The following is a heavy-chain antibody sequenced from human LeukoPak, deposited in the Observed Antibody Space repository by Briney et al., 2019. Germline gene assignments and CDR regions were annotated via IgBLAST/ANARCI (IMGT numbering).Heavy chain of an antibody. V-gene: IGHV1-2*02. Sequence: ASVKVSCKASGYTFTGYYMHWVRQAPGQGLEWMGWINPDSGGTNYAQKFQGRVTMTRDTSISTAYMELSGLRSDDTAVYYCARASYYDFWSGYDYWGQGTLVTVSS. J-gene: IGHJ4*02. D-gene: IGHD3-3*01. CDR3: ARASYYDFWSGYDY. CDR1: GYTFTGYY. CDR2: INPDSGGT.